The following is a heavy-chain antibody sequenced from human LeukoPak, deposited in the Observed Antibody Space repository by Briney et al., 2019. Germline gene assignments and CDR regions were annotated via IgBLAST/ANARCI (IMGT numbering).Heavy chain of an antibody. J-gene: IGHJ4*02. CDR3: TRDRGSSTLGDY. V-gene: IGHV3-49*04. CDR2: IRSKAFGETA. CDR1: GFTFSSYS. D-gene: IGHD7-27*01. Sequence: GGSLRLSCAASGFTFSSYSMNRVRQAPGKGREWVGFIRSKAFGETAEYAASVKGRFTISRDDSKSIAYLQMNSLKTEDTAVYYCTRDRGSSTLGDYWGQGTLVTVSS.